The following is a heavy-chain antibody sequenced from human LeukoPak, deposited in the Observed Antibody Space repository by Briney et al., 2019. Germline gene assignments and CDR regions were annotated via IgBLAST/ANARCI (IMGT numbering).Heavy chain of an antibody. Sequence: VQFSFKASGSTFPSYDINWVRPATGQGVAGMGWMNPNSGNTGYAQKFQGRVTMPRNTSISTAYMELSSLRSDDTAVYYCAREGSPRASSPFDYWGQGTLVTVSS. CDR3: AREGSPRASSPFDY. D-gene: IGHD6-6*01. CDR1: GSTFPSYD. V-gene: IGHV1-8*01. CDR2: MNPNSGNT. J-gene: IGHJ4*02.